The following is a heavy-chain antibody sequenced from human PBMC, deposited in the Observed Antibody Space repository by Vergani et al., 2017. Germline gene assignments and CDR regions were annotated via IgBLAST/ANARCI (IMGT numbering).Heavy chain of an antibody. CDR2: IWYDGSKK. Sequence: QVQLVESGGGVVQPGRSLRLSCVASGFTFSTYGIHWVRPAPGKGLEWVAVIWYDGSKKYYADSVKGRFTISRDKPKNTLYLQVNFLRAEDTAVYYCTGESVPMDYYYYMDVWGKGTTVTVAS. D-gene: IGHD3-10*01. CDR1: GFTFSTYG. V-gene: IGHV3-33*01. CDR3: TGESVPMDYYYYMDV. J-gene: IGHJ6*03.